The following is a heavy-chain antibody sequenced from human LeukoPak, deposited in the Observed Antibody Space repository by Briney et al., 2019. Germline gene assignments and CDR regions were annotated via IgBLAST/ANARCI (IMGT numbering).Heavy chain of an antibody. D-gene: IGHD3-22*01. Sequence: PGGSLRLSCATSGFTFSRYNMNWVRQAPGKGLEWVSSITSSSIYKYYADSMKGRFTISRDNAKNSLYPQMNSLRAEDTAVYYCTRRYNYDSSGYYYVRDAFDIWGQGTMVTVSS. J-gene: IGHJ3*02. V-gene: IGHV3-21*04. CDR1: GFTFSRYN. CDR3: TRRYNYDSSGYYYVRDAFDI. CDR2: ITSSSIYK.